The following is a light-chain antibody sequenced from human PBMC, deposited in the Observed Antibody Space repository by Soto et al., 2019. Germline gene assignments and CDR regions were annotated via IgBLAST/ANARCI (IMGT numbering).Light chain of an antibody. CDR2: TAS. CDR3: QESYSSLFT. J-gene: IGKJ3*01. V-gene: IGKV1-39*01. CDR1: QTISSY. Sequence: DIQLTQFPSSLSASVADRVTISCRASQTISSYLNWYQQKPGKAPKLLIHTASSLQSEVPSRFSGTGSGTDFTLPISILQPEDFATYYCQESYSSLFTFGPGTTVDIK.